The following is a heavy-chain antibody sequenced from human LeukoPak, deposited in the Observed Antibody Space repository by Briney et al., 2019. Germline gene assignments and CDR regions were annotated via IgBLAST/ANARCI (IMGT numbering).Heavy chain of an antibody. CDR3: ARDTVNGPFVISLDY. V-gene: IGHV3-48*03. Sequence: GGSLRLSCAASGFTFSSHEMNWLRQAPGKGLEWVSHISSGGNVEYYLDSVRGRFTMSRDNARSLLFLQMNSLRAEDTAVYYCARDTVNGPFVISLDYRGQGALVTVSS. CDR1: GFTFSSHE. J-gene: IGHJ4*02. D-gene: IGHD2-8*01. CDR2: ISSGGNVE.